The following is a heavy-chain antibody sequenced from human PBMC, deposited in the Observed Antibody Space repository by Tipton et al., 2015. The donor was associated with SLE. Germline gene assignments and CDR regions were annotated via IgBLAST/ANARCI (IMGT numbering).Heavy chain of an antibody. J-gene: IGHJ4*02. CDR2: IKEDGSEK. CDR3: AKDIRSGGGAINC. Sequence: SLRLSCAASGFTFSSYWMSWVRQAPGKGLEWVANIKEDGSEKYYVDSVKGRFTISRDNAKNSLYLQMNSLRPGDTALYYCAKDIRSGGGAINCWGQGTLVTVSS. V-gene: IGHV3-7*03. D-gene: IGHD2-15*01. CDR1: GFTFSSYW.